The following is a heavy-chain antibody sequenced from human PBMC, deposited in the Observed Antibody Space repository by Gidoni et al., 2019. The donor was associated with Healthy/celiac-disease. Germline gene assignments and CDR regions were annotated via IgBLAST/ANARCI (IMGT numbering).Heavy chain of an antibody. Sequence: EVQLLSSGGGLVQPGGSLSLSCSASGFTFSSYAMSWVRQAPGKGLEWVSAISGSGGSTYYADSVKGRFTISRDNSKNTLYLQMNSLRAEDTAVYYCAKDNLLLGGKRRFDPWGQGTLVTVSS. CDR2: ISGSGGST. V-gene: IGHV3-23*01. CDR1: GFTFSSYA. CDR3: AKDNLLLGGKRRFDP. J-gene: IGHJ5*02. D-gene: IGHD3-10*01.